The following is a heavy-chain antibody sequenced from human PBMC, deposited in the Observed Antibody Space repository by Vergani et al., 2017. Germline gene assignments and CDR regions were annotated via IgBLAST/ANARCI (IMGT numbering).Heavy chain of an antibody. V-gene: IGHV3-9*01. Sequence: VEAGGGLVQPGGSLRLSCTASGFTFQAFAFHWVRQVSGRGLEWVSGIDRNYGVKNGNSFEGRFSISRDNAKKAVFLQMNNLRVEDTALYYCAREASSGFYDYFDYWGQGTLVTVSS. CDR2: IDRNYGVK. J-gene: IGHJ4*02. CDR1: GFTFQAFA. CDR3: AREASSGFYDYFDY. D-gene: IGHD6-19*01.